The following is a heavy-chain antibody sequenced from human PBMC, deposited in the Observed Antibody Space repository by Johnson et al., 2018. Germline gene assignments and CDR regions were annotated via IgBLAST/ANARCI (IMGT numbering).Heavy chain of an antibody. J-gene: IGHJ6*02. CDR1: GGSIRHSLHY. D-gene: IGHD6-25*01. CDR2: FLSGGTP. Sequence: QVQLQESGPGLVKASETXSLICTLSGGSIRHSLHYWGWIRQPPGRVPAWMGMFLSGGTPFYESSLKSRVSIAVDTSTNQFSLDLPSVTAADTAGSYFARHEWDSSGWHYYYYGIDGWGQGTAVTVS. V-gene: IGHV4-39*01. CDR3: ARHEWDSSGWHYYYYGIDG.